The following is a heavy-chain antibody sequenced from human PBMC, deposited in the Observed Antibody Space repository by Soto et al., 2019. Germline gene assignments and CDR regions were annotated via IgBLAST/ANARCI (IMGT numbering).Heavy chain of an antibody. CDR1: GYSFTIYW. V-gene: IGHV5-10-1*01. Sequence: GESLKISCNGSGYSFTIYWISWVRQMPGKGLEWMGRIDPSDSYTNYSPSFQGHVTISADKSISTAYLQWSSLKASDTAMYYCASLDGYSSSWVRSNWFDPWGQGTLVTVSS. D-gene: IGHD6-13*01. J-gene: IGHJ5*02. CDR3: ASLDGYSSSWVRSNWFDP. CDR2: IDPSDSYT.